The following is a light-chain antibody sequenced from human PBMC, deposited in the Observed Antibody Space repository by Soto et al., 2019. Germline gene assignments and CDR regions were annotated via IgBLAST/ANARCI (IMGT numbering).Light chain of an antibody. CDR3: QQYNNWPPVT. J-gene: IGKJ5*01. CDR2: GAS. V-gene: IGKV3-15*01. Sequence: EIVMTQSPATLSVSPGERATLSCWASQSVSSNLAWYHQKPGQAPRLLIYGASTRATGIPARFSGSGSGTEFTLTISSLQSEDFAIYYCQQYNNWPPVTFGQGTRLEIK. CDR1: QSVSSN.